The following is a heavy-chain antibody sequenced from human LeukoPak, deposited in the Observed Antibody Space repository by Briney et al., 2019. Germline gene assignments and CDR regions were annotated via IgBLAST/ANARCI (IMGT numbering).Heavy chain of an antibody. J-gene: IGHJ5*02. CDR2: ISAYNGNT. V-gene: IGHV1-18*04. Sequence: ASVKVSCKASGYTFTSYGISWVRQAPGQGLEWMGSISAYNGNTNYAQKLQGRVTMTTDTSTSTAYMELRSLRSGDTAVYYCTRGRTNSGSPTGFGAGAWGQGTLVTVSS. CDR3: TRGRTNSGSPTGFGAGA. CDR1: GYTFTSYG. D-gene: IGHD5-12*01.